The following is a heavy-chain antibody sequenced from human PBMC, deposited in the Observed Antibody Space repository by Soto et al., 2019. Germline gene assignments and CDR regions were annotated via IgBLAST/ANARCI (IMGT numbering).Heavy chain of an antibody. Sequence: GGSLRLSCTASGFTFGDYAMSWVRQAPGKGLEWVGFIRSKAYGGTTEYAASVKGRFTISRDDSKSIAYLQMNSLKTEDTAVYYCTRFGFPPVPAAIHYYYGMDVWGQGTTVTVSS. J-gene: IGHJ6*02. V-gene: IGHV3-49*04. CDR3: TRFGFPPVPAAIHYYYGMDV. CDR1: GFTFGDYA. CDR2: IRSKAYGGTT. D-gene: IGHD2-2*02.